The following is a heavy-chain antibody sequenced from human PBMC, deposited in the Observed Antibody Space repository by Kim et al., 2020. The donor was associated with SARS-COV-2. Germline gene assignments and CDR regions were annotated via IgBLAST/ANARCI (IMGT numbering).Heavy chain of an antibody. CDR3: ASTTTIFGVVIINQFDY. Sequence: GGSLRLSCAASGFTFSSYSMNWVRQAPGKGLEWVSSISSSSSYIYYADSVKGRFTISRDNAKNSLYLQMNSLRAEDTAVYYCASTTTIFGVVIINQFDYWGQGTLVTVSS. V-gene: IGHV3-21*01. J-gene: IGHJ4*02. D-gene: IGHD3-3*01. CDR2: ISSSSSYI. CDR1: GFTFSSYS.